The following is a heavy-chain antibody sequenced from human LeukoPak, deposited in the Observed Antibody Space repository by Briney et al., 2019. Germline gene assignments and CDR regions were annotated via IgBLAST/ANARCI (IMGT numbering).Heavy chain of an antibody. J-gene: IGHJ5*02. D-gene: IGHD6-13*01. CDR3: ARSPDIAAAGIMSWFDP. V-gene: IGHV2-5*02. CDR2: VDWDDGR. CDR1: GFSLSTSGLG. Sequence: SGPTLVNPTQTLTVACTFSGFSLSTSGLGVGWIRQPAGKALEWLAVVDWDDGRRYSPSLKSRLTITKDTSKNQVVLTMTNMDPVDTATYYCARSPDIAAAGIMSWFDPWGQGTLVTVSS.